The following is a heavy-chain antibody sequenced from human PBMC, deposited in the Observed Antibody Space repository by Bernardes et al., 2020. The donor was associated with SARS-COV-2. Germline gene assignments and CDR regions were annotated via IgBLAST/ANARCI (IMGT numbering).Heavy chain of an antibody. Sequence: SETLSLTCTVSGGSISSSSYYWGWIRQPPGKGLEWIGGIYYSGSTYYNPSLKSRVTISVDTSKNQFSLKLSSVTAADTAVYYCARQGLGRLLLFRPAQGSNWFDPWGQGTLVTVSS. J-gene: IGHJ5*02. CDR2: IYYSGST. V-gene: IGHV4-39*01. CDR1: GGSISSSSYY. CDR3: ARQGLGRLLLFRPAQGSNWFDP. D-gene: IGHD3-10*01.